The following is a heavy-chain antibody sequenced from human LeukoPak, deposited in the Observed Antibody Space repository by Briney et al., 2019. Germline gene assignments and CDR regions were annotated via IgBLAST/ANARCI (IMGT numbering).Heavy chain of an antibody. CDR3: ARSRAAAAAYWFDP. V-gene: IGHV1-69*05. CDR1: GGTFSSYA. D-gene: IGHD6-13*01. Sequence: SVKVSCKASGGTFSSYAISWVRQAPGQGLEWMGRIIPIFGTANYAQKFQGRVTITTDESTSTAYMELSRLRSDDTAVYYCARSRAAAAAYWFDPWGQGTLVTVSS. J-gene: IGHJ5*02. CDR2: IIPIFGTA.